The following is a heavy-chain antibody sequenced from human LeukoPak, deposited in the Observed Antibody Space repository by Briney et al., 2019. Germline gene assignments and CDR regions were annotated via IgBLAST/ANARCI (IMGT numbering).Heavy chain of an antibody. D-gene: IGHD3-3*01. J-gene: IGHJ4*02. CDR1: GFTFTTYG. V-gene: IGHV3-30*18. Sequence: GGSLRLSCAASGFTFTTYGMHWGRQAPGKGLEWVAFISHDGSNKYYADSVKGRFTISRDNSKNTLYLQMNSLRAEGTAAYYCAKPALGTIFGVVPDYWGQGTLVTVSS. CDR3: AKPALGTIFGVVPDY. CDR2: ISHDGSNK.